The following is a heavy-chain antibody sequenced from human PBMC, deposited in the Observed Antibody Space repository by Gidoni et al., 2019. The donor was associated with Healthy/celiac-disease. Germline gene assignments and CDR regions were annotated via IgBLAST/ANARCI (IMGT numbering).Heavy chain of an antibody. V-gene: IGHV2-5*01. Sequence: QITLKESGPTLVKPTQTLTLTCTFSGSSPSTSGVGVCWIRQPPGKALEWLALIYWNNDKLYSPLLRCMLTIAKDAAKTQVVLTMTNMDPWDTATYYCAHRRVDILTGYYLFDYLGQGTLVTVSS. CDR1: GSSPSTSGVG. D-gene: IGHD3-9*01. CDR2: IYWNNDK. J-gene: IGHJ4*02. CDR3: AHRRVDILTGYYLFDY.